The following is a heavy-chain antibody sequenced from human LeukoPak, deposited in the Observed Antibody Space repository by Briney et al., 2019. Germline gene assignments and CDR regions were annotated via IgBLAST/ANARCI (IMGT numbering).Heavy chain of an antibody. CDR3: ARNYGSGSYYNDDNWFDP. V-gene: IGHV1-69*13. D-gene: IGHD3-10*01. J-gene: IGHJ5*02. Sequence: SVKVSCTASGGTFSSYAISWVRQAPGQGLEWMGGIIPIFGTANYAQKFQGRVTITADESTSTAYMELSSLRSEDTAVYYCARNYGSGSYYNDDNWFDPWGQGTLVTVSS. CDR1: GGTFSSYA. CDR2: IIPIFGTA.